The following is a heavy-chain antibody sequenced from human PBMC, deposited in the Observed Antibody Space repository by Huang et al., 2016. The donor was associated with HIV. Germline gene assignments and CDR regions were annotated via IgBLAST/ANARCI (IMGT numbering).Heavy chain of an antibody. V-gene: IGHV1-46*04. CDR2: INPSGAST. CDR1: GYTFTTYH. D-gene: IGHD3-10*01. Sequence: QVQLVQSGAEVKKPGASVKISCKASGYTFTTYHMHWVRQAPGQGLEWMGMINPSGASTRYAQTLQGRVTMTSDTSTSTVYMELSSLTPEDTAVYYCARALLLFGLGSPLDFWGQGSLVTVSS. J-gene: IGHJ4*02. CDR3: ARALLLFGLGSPLDF.